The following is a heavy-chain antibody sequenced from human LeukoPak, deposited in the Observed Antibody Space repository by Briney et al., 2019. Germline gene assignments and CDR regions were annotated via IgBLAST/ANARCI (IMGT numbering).Heavy chain of an antibody. D-gene: IGHD3-10*01. V-gene: IGHV4-30-2*01. CDR1: GGSISSGSYY. CDR2: IFHSGST. CDR3: ARRRRSLHAFDI. Sequence: SETLSLTCTVSGGSISSGSYYWSWIRQPPGKGLEWIGYIFHSGSTYYNPSLKNRVTISVDRSKNQFSLKLSSVTAADTAVYYCARRRRSLHAFDIWGQGTMVTVSS. J-gene: IGHJ3*02.